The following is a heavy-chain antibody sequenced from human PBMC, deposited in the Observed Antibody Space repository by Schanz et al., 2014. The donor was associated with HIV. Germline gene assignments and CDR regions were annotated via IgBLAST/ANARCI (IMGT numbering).Heavy chain of an antibody. Sequence: VQLMESGGDLVQPGGSLRLSCAASGFTFSNYGMHWVRQAPGKGLEWVAVISYDGSNKYFADSVKGRFTISRDNSENTLYLQMNSLRVEDTAVYYCARDMCTAGSCYYFDHWGQRTLVAVSS. J-gene: IGHJ4*02. V-gene: IGHV3-30*03. D-gene: IGHD2-15*01. CDR2: ISYDGSNK. CDR3: ARDMCTAGSCYYFDH. CDR1: GFTFSNYG.